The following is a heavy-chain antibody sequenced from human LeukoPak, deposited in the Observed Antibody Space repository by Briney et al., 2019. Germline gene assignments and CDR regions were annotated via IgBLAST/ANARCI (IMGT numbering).Heavy chain of an antibody. CDR3: ARVDYYDSSGYYADY. CDR1: GFTFSSYW. V-gene: IGHV3-7*01. CDR2: IKQDGSEK. D-gene: IGHD3-22*01. J-gene: IGHJ4*02. Sequence: PGGSLRLSCAASGFTFSSYWMSWVRQAPGKGLEWVANIKQDGSEKYYVDSVKGRFTISRDNAKSSLYLQMNSLRAEDTAVYYCARVDYYDSSGYYADYWGQGTLVTVSS.